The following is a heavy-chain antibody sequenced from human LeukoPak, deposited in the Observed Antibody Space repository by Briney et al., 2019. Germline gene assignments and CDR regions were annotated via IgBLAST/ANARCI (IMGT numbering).Heavy chain of an antibody. CDR2: ISTYNGDT. CDR3: ARVGGYCSGTSCYAFLDS. D-gene: IGHD2-2*01. CDR1: GYTFTTYG. Sequence: ASVKVSCKASGYTFTTYGITWVRQAPGQGLDYMGWISTYNGDTDYAQILQGRVTMTTDTSTSTAYMELRSLRSDDTAIYYCARVGGYCSGTSCYAFLDSWGQGTLVTVSS. V-gene: IGHV1-18*01. J-gene: IGHJ4*02.